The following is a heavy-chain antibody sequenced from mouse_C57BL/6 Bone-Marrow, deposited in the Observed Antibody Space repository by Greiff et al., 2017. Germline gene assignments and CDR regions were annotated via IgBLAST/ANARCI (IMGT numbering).Heavy chain of an antibody. D-gene: IGHD1-1*01. J-gene: IGHJ3*01. CDR3: AITTVSPWFAY. CDR2: IDTNSGGT. V-gene: IGHV1-72*01. CDR1: GYTFTSYW. Sequence: VQLQQPGAELVKPGASVKLSCKASGYTFTSYWMHWVKQRPGRGLEWIGRIDTNSGGTKYNEKFKSQATLTVDKPSSTAYMQLSSLTSEDSAVYYCAITTVSPWFAYWGQGTLVTVSA.